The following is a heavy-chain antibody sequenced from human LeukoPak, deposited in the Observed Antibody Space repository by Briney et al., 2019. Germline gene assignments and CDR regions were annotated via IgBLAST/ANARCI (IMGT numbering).Heavy chain of an antibody. CDR2: ISYDGSNK. D-gene: IGHD2-21*02. CDR3: AKDRTVRVVVTAIYFDY. Sequence: GGSLRLSCAASGFTFSSYGMHWVRQAPGKGLEWVAVISYDGSNKYYADSVKGRFTISRDNSKNTLYLQMNSLRAEDTAVYYCAKDRTVRVVVTAIYFDYWSQGTMVNVYS. V-gene: IGHV3-30*18. J-gene: IGHJ4*02. CDR1: GFTFSSYG.